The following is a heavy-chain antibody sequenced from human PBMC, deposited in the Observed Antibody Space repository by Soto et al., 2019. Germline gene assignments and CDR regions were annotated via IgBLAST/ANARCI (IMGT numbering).Heavy chain of an antibody. J-gene: IGHJ4*02. CDR2: IYHSGTT. V-gene: IGHV4-4*02. D-gene: IGHD5-12*01. CDR1: GDSFSSNTW. CDR3: AVPGSGAFDY. Sequence: SETLSLTCAVSGDSFSSNTWWTWIRQPPGKGLEWIGEIYHSGTTNYNPSLKGRVTISADRSKNLFSLTLTSLIAADTAVYYCAVPGSGAFDYWGQGNLVTCSS.